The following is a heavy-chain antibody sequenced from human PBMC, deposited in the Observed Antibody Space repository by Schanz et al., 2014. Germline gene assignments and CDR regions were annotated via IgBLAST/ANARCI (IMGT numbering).Heavy chain of an antibody. V-gene: IGHV4-38-2*02. CDR2: ISHTGNT. Sequence: QVQLQESGPGLVKPSETLSLTCSVSGYSISSDYYWGWIRQFPGGGLEWIGSISHTGNTYYHPSLLSRVPISLDPSKNQFSLKLGSVTAADTAVYYCARGKWDLGADWGQGILVTVSS. J-gene: IGHJ4*02. CDR1: GYSISSDYY. CDR3: ARGKWDLGAD. D-gene: IGHD1-26*01.